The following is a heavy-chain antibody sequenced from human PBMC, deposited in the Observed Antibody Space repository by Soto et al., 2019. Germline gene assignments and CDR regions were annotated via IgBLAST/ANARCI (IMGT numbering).Heavy chain of an antibody. D-gene: IGHD3-3*01. CDR1: GGTFSSYA. Sequence: SVKVSCKASGGTFSSYAISWVRQAPGQGLEWMGGIIPIFGTANYAQKFQGRVTITADESTSTAYMELSSLRSEDTAVYYCARAAKHYDFWSGYYYCFSYRGQGPLGAVSS. V-gene: IGHV1-69*13. J-gene: IGHJ4*02. CDR2: IIPIFGTA. CDR3: ARAAKHYDFWSGYYYCFSY.